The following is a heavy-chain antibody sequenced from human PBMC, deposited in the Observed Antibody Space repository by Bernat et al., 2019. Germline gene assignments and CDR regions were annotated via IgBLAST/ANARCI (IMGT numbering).Heavy chain of an antibody. CDR3: ARDYSSGWYSRGYYFDY. V-gene: IGHV1-46*01. Sequence: QVQLVQSGAEVKKPGASVKVSCKASGYTFTSYYMHWVRQAPGQGLEWMGIINPSGGSTSYAQKFQGRVTMTRDTSMSTVYMELSSLRSEDTAVYYCARDYSSGWYSRGYYFDYWGQGTLVTVSS. D-gene: IGHD6-19*01. CDR2: INPSGGST. CDR1: GYTFTSYY. J-gene: IGHJ4*02.